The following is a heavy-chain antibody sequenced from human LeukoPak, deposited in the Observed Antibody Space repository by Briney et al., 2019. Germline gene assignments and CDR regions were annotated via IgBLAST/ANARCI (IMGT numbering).Heavy chain of an antibody. D-gene: IGHD3-10*01. V-gene: IGHV4-59*01. CDR2: IHDTGVS. J-gene: IGHJ3*02. CDR3: VRDFGVLVIDDVDM. Sequence: SETLSLTCTVSRGSISGYYWSWIRQPPGKGLEWIGYIHDTGVSSYTPSLKSRVTISLDTSRHQIALNLTSAVAADTAVYFCVRDFGVLVIDDVDMWGQGIMVTVSS. CDR1: RGSISGYY.